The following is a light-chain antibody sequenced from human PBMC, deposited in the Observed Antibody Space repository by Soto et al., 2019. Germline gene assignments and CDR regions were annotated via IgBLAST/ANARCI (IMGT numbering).Light chain of an antibody. CDR1: SSDVGGYNY. V-gene: IGLV2-14*03. Sequence: QSALTQPASVSGSPGQSITISCTGTSSDVGGYNYVSWYQHHPGKAPKLMIYDVSNRPSGVSNRFSGSKSGNTSSLIISGVQAEDEADYYCSSYTSSSTLSTDVFGTGTKLTVL. J-gene: IGLJ1*01. CDR2: DVS. CDR3: SSYTSSSTLSTDV.